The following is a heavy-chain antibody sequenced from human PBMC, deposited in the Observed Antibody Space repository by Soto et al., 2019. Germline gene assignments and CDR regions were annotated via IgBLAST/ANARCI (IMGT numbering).Heavy chain of an antibody. CDR1: GGTFSSYA. CDR3: ATVTRWVAAAGPIFDY. V-gene: IGHV1-69*13. Sequence: SVKVSCKASGGTFSSYAISWVRQAPGQGLEWMGGIIPIFGTANYAQKFQGRVTITADESTSTAYMELSSLRSEDTAVYYCATVTRWVAAAGPIFDYWGQGTLVTVSS. J-gene: IGHJ4*02. CDR2: IIPIFGTA. D-gene: IGHD6-13*01.